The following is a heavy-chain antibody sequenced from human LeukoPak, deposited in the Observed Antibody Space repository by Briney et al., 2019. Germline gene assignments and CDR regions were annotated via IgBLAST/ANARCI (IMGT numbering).Heavy chain of an antibody. Sequence: GGSLRLSCAGSGFSFSSYGMHWVRQAPGKGLEWMAFIRSDGSNKYYADSVKGRFTISRDNSKNTLYLQMNSLRAEDTAVYYCAKDAEYSGSYFDYWGQGTLVTVSS. D-gene: IGHD1-26*01. CDR2: IRSDGSNK. V-gene: IGHV3-30*02. CDR3: AKDAEYSGSYFDY. J-gene: IGHJ4*02. CDR1: GFSFSSYG.